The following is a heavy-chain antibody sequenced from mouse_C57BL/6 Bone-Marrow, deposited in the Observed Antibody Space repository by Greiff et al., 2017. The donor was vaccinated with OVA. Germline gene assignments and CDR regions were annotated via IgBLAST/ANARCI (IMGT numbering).Heavy chain of an antibody. D-gene: IGHD2-2*01. Sequence: VQLQESGAELGKPGASVKISCKASGYAFSSYWMNWVKQRPGKGLEWIGQIYPGDGDTNYNGKFKGKATLTADKSSSTAYMQLSSLTSEDSAVYFCARGGLRRDYAMDYWGQGTSVTVSS. V-gene: IGHV1-80*01. J-gene: IGHJ4*01. CDR2: IYPGDGDT. CDR1: GYAFSSYW. CDR3: ARGGLRRDYAMDY.